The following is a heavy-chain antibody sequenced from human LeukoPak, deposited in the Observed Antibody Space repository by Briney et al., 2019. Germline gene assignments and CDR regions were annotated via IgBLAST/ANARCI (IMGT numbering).Heavy chain of an antibody. Sequence: GASVKVSCKASGYTFTSYGISWVRQAPGQGLEWMGRISAYNGNTNYAQKFQGRVTMTRDTSITTAYMELSRLSSDDTALYYCASGYSDYADYYNYYMDVWGKGTTATVSS. D-gene: IGHD4-11*01. CDR3: ASGYSDYADYYNYYMDV. CDR2: ISAYNGNT. J-gene: IGHJ6*03. CDR1: GYTFTSYG. V-gene: IGHV1-18*01.